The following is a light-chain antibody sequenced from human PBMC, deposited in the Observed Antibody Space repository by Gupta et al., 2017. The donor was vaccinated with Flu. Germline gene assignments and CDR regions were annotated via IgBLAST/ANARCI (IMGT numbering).Light chain of an antibody. V-gene: IGLV1-44*01. CDR1: SSNIGSNP. CDR3: AAWDDSLNGWV. CDR2: SNN. Sequence: QSVLTQPPSASGTPGQRVTISCSGSSSNIGSNPVNWYQQLPGTAPKLLSYSNNQRPSGGPDRFSGSKSGTSASLAISGLQSEDEADYYCAAWDDSLNGWVFGGGTKLTVL. J-gene: IGLJ3*02.